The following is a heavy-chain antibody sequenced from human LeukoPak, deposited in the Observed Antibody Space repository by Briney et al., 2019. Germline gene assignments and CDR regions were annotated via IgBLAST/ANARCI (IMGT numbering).Heavy chain of an antibody. CDR3: AKDSPGYSSAWYFDY. CDR2: ISGSGGST. CDR1: GFTFSSYA. D-gene: IGHD6-19*01. Sequence: PGGSLRLSCAASGFTFSSYAMSWVRQAPGKGLEWVSAISGSGGSTYCADSVKGRFTISRDNSKNTLYLQMNSLRAEDTAVYYCAKDSPGYSSAWYFDYWGQGTLVSVPS. J-gene: IGHJ4*02. V-gene: IGHV3-23*01.